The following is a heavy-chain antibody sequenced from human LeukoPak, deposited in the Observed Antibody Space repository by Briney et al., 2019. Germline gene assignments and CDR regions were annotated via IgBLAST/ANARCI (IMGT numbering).Heavy chain of an antibody. D-gene: IGHD3-22*01. V-gene: IGHV3-7*01. CDR3: ARSRGTTSWYYYDSSGYYLDY. Sequence: GGSLRLSCAASGFTFSSYWMSWVRQAPGKGLEWVANIKQDGSEKYYVDSVTGRFTISRDNAKNSLYLQMNTLRAEDTAVYYCARSRGTTSWYYYDSSGYYLDYWGQGTLVTVSS. CDR1: GFTFSSYW. CDR2: IKQDGSEK. J-gene: IGHJ4*02.